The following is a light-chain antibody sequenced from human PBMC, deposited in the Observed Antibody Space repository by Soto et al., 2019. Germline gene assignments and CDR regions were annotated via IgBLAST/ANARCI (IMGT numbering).Light chain of an antibody. Sequence: DIQMTQSPSSLSASVGDRVTITCRASQSINNHLAWFQQKPGKAPKSLISAASSLQSGVPSRFSGSGSGTEFTLTINSLQPEDFTTYYCQQYHSYPITFGQGTRLEIK. CDR3: QQYHSYPIT. J-gene: IGKJ5*01. V-gene: IGKV1-16*01. CDR1: QSINNH. CDR2: AAS.